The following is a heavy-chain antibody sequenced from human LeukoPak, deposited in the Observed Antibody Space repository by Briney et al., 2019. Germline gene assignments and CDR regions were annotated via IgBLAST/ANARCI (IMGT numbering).Heavy chain of an antibody. CDR3: AGQGTSGFYYFDS. CDR1: GGSITTDY. Sequence: SEALSLTCTVSGGSITTDYWGWIRQPPGKGLEWIGYIFYSGSAHCNPSLESRLTISLDASRNQLSLRLTSVAAADTAVYYCAGQGTSGFYYFDSWGLGTLVTVSS. D-gene: IGHD1/OR15-1a*01. J-gene: IGHJ4*02. V-gene: IGHV4-59*08. CDR2: IFYSGSA.